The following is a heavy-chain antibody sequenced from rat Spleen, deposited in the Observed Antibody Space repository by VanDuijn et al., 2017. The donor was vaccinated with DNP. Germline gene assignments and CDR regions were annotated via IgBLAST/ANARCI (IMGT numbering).Heavy chain of an antibody. CDR2: ISYDGRET. V-gene: IGHV5-7*01. J-gene: IGHJ3*01. D-gene: IGHD1-12*02. Sequence: EVQLVESGGGLVQPGRSLKLSCAVSGITFSDHNMAWVRQAPKKGLEWVATISYDGRETYYSDSVKGRFSLSRDNAKSTLYLQMNSLRSEDTATYYCARRGYYYDGSYYDWFAYWGQGTLVTVSS. CDR3: ARRGYYYDGSYYDWFAY. CDR1: GITFSDHN.